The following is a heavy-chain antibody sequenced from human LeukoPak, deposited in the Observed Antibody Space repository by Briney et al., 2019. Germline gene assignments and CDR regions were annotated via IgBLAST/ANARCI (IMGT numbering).Heavy chain of an antibody. Sequence: TSETLSLTCSVSDGSINSYYWNWIRRPPGKGLEWIGYIYYNGNTDYSPSLKSRVTMSVDTSKDLFSLKVSSVTAADTAVYYCARGRSNYYGMDVWGQGTTVTVSS. CDR1: DGSINSYY. V-gene: IGHV4-59*01. CDR3: ARGRSNYYGMDV. D-gene: IGHD1-26*01. J-gene: IGHJ6*02. CDR2: IYYNGNT.